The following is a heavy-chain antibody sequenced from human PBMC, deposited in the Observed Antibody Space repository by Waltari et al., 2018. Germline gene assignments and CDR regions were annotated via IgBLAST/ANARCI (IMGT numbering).Heavy chain of an antibody. J-gene: IGHJ4*02. CDR1: GGSFTFSY. CDR3: ARRGYCGIDCYSNYFDF. CDR2: ITHSGST. V-gene: IGHV4-34*01. Sequence: QVLLQQWGAGLLKPSETLSLTCAVYGGSFTFSYWSWIRQPPGEGLEWIGEITHSGSTNYNPSLKSRVSISVDTPNNQFSLKLTSVTAADTAAYYCARRGYCGIDCYSNYFDFWGQGTLVTVSS. D-gene: IGHD2-21*01.